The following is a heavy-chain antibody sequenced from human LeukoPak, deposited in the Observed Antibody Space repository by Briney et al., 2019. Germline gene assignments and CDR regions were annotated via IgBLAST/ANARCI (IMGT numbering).Heavy chain of an antibody. CDR1: GGSISSSSYY. V-gene: IGHV4-39*01. CDR2: IYYSGST. D-gene: IGHD6-13*01. Sequence: PSETLSLTCTVSGGSISSSSYYWGWIRQPPGKGLEWIGSIYYSGSTYYNPSLKSRVTISVDTSKNQFSLKLSSVTAADTAVYYCARLDSSSQVPDPWGQGTLVTVSS. J-gene: IGHJ5*02. CDR3: ARLDSSSQVPDP.